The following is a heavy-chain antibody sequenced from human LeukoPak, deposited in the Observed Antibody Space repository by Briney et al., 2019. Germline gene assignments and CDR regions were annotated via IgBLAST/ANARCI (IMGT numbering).Heavy chain of an antibody. J-gene: IGHJ5*02. V-gene: IGHV5-51*01. D-gene: IGHD6-19*01. CDR2: IYPADSDT. Sequence: GESLKISCKASGYSFTSYWIGWVRQLPGKGLEWMGTIYPADSDTRYSPSFQGQVTISADKSISTAYLQWSSLKASDNAIYYCARAGRFANWFDPWGQGTLVTVSS. CDR3: ARAGRFANWFDP. CDR1: GYSFTSYW.